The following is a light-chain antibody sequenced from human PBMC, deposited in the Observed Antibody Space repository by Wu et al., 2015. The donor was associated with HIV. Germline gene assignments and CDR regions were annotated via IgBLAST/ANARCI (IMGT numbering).Light chain of an antibody. Sequence: ENVLTQSPGTLSLSPGERATLSCRASQSVTNNYFAWFQQKPGQAPRLLIYGVSSRATGIPDRFSGSGSGTDFTLTISRLEPEDFAVYYCQQYGSSPYTFGQGTKLEIK. V-gene: IGKV3-20*01. CDR1: QSVTNNY. J-gene: IGKJ2*01. CDR3: QQYGSSPYT. CDR2: GVS.